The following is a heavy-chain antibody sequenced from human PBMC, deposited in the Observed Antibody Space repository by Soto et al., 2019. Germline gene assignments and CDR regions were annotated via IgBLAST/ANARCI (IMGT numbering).Heavy chain of an antibody. CDR1: HGSITSGDYF. J-gene: IGHJ4*02. D-gene: IGHD2-15*01. CDR3: ASVVVGATRQTGSDH. V-gene: IGHV4-39*01. CDR2: VHSSGGT. Sequence: SETLSLTCTVSHGSITSGDYFWAWIRQPPGKGLEFIGSVHSSGGTYYSPSLKSRASISIDKSKNQFSLKLTSVNAGDTAVYFCASVVVGATRQTGSDHWGQGTLVTVSS.